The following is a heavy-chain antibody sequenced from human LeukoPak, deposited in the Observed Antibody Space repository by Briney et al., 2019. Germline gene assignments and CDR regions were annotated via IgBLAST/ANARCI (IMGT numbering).Heavy chain of an antibody. Sequence: PSEALSLTCAVSGGSISSYYWSWIRQPPGKGLEWIGNIYYTGSTNYNPSLKSRVTISVDTSKNQFSLKLTSVTAADTAVYYCARHEPPDILTGYYLRPAYYFDYWGQGTLVTVSS. D-gene: IGHD3-9*01. CDR3: ARHEPPDILTGYYLRPAYYFDY. V-gene: IGHV4-59*08. CDR1: GGSISSYY. CDR2: IYYTGST. J-gene: IGHJ4*02.